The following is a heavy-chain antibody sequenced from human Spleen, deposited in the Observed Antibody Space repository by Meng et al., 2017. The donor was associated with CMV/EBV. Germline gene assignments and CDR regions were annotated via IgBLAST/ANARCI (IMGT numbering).Heavy chain of an antibody. D-gene: IGHD5-24*01. CDR2: IIPIFGTA. Sequence: KASEGTFSSYAISWVRQAHGQGLEWMGGIIPIFGTANYAQKFQGRVTITTDESTSTVYMELSSLRSEDTAVYYCARGRDGYNYYYFDYWGQGTLVTVSS. V-gene: IGHV1-69*05. J-gene: IGHJ4*02. CDR1: EGTFSSYA. CDR3: ARGRDGYNYYYFDY.